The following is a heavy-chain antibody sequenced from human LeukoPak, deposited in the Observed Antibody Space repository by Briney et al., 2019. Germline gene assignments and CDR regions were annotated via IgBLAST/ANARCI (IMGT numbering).Heavy chain of an antibody. Sequence: GGSLRLSCAASGFTFSSYAMHWVRQAPGKGLEWVAVISYDGSNKYYADSVKGRFTISRDNAKNSLYLQMNSLRAEDTALYYCAKDSGYSYYFDYWGQGTLVTVSS. CDR3: AKDSGYSYYFDY. CDR2: ISYDGSNK. D-gene: IGHD5-12*01. CDR1: GFTFSSYA. J-gene: IGHJ4*02. V-gene: IGHV3-30-3*01.